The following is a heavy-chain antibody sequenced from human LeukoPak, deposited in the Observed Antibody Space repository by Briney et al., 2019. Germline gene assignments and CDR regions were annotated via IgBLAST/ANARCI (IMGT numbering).Heavy chain of an antibody. CDR3: ARVLKGGDLYAFDI. D-gene: IGHD3-10*01. J-gene: IGHJ3*02. CDR1: GFTFSSYA. CDR2: ISSSSTTI. Sequence: PGGSLRLSCAASGFTFSSYAMHWVRQAPGKGLEWVSYISSSSTTIYYADSVRGRFTISRDNAKNSLYLQMNSLRAEDTAVYYCARVLKGGDLYAFDIWGQGTMVTVSS. V-gene: IGHV3-48*01.